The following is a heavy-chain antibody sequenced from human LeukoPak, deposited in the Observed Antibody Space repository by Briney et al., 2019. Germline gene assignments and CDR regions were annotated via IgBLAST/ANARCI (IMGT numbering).Heavy chain of an antibody. CDR1: GFTFTTYS. V-gene: IGHV3-21*01. J-gene: IGHJ4*02. CDR3: ARDGRGTMIVVVIGFDY. D-gene: IGHD3-22*01. Sequence: GGSLRLSCEASGFTFTTYSMTWVRQAPGKGLEWVSIISSGSSAIFSADALKGRFTISRGNSKNTLYLQMNSLRAEDTAVYYCARDGRGTMIVVVIGFDYWGQGTLVTVSS. CDR2: ISSGSSAI.